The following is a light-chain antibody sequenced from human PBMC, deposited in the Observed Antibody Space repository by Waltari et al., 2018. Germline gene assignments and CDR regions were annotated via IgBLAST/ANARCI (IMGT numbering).Light chain of an antibody. Sequence: DIQMTQSPSSLSASVGEKVTITCRASQSISGYLNWYQQKPGKAPKLLIYGASSLQSGVPSRFSGSGSGTDFTLSITSLQPEDSATYYCQQSYTFGGGTKVEIK. CDR3: QQSYT. J-gene: IGKJ4*01. CDR2: GAS. V-gene: IGKV1-39*01. CDR1: QSISGY.